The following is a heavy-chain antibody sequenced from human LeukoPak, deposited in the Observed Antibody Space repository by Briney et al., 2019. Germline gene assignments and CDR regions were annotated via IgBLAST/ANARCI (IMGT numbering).Heavy chain of an antibody. CDR1: GYTFTSYG. CDR2: ISAY. V-gene: IGHV1-18*01. D-gene: IGHD3-22*01. J-gene: IGHJ4*02. CDR3: ARRFNYYDSSGYYEGFYFVY. Sequence: GASVKVSCKASGYTFTSYGISWVRQAPGQGLEWMGWISAYAQKFQGRVTMTTDTSTSTAYMELRSLRSDDTAVYYCARRFNYYDSSGYYEGFYFVYWGQGTLVTVSS.